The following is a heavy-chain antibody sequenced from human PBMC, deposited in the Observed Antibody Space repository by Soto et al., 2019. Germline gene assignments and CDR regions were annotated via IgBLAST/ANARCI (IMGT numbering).Heavy chain of an antibody. V-gene: IGHV3-30-3*01. D-gene: IGHD6-19*01. Sequence: QVQLVESGGGVVQPGRSLRLSCAASGFTFSSYAMHWVRQAPGKGLEWVAVISYDGSNKYYADSVKGRFTISRDNSKNTLYLQMNSLRAEDTAVYYCARDREVAGDYWGQGTLVTVSS. CDR2: ISYDGSNK. CDR3: ARDREVAGDY. J-gene: IGHJ4*02. CDR1: GFTFSSYA.